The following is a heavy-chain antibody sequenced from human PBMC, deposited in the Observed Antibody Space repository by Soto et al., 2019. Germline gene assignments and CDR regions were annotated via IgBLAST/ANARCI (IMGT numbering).Heavy chain of an antibody. J-gene: IGHJ3*02. CDR3: ASSYCSGGSCYEDAFDI. CDR2: IIPILGIA. CDR1: GGTFSSYT. Sequence: ASVKVSCKASGGTFSSYTISWVRQAPGQGLEWMGRIIPILGIANYAQKFQGRVTITADKSTSTAYMELSSLRSEDTAVYYCASSYCSGGSCYEDAFDIWGQGTMVTVSS. V-gene: IGHV1-69*02. D-gene: IGHD2-15*01.